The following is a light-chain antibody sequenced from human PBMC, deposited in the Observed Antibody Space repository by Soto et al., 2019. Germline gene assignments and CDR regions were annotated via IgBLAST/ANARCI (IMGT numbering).Light chain of an antibody. CDR1: SSDVGDYNY. J-gene: IGLJ2*01. Sequence: QSALTQPASVSGSPGQSITISCTGTSSDVGDYNYVSWYQQHPGKAPKLMIYDVSNRPSGVSNRFSASKSGNTASLTISGLQAEDEADYYCSSYSSTTTSVVFGGGTKLTVL. CDR2: DVS. V-gene: IGLV2-14*01. CDR3: SSYSSTTTSVV.